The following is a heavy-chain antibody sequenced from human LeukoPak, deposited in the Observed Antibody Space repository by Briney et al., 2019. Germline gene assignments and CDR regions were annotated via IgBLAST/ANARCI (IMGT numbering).Heavy chain of an antibody. Sequence: GGPQTLYCAASGFTFSRYSMNWVRRTPGQGLDRVSSISNKSSYIYYAESVKGRFTISRDNAKNSLYLQMNSLRAEDTAVYYCARDFGYCTNGVCYNVYFDYWGQGTLVTVSS. CDR2: ISNKSSYI. CDR3: ARDFGYCTNGVCYNVYFDY. J-gene: IGHJ4*02. CDR1: GFTFSRYS. V-gene: IGHV3-21*01. D-gene: IGHD2-8*01.